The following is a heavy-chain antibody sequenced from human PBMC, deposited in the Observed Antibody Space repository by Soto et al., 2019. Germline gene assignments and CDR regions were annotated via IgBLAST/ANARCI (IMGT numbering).Heavy chain of an antibody. CDR2: INHSGST. J-gene: IGHJ5*02. D-gene: IGHD4-17*01. CDR3: ARVPKFFTTVYNWFDP. Sequence: SETLSLTCAVYGGSFSGYYWSWIRQPPGKGLEWIGEINHSGSTNYNPSLKSRVTISVDTSKNQFSLKLSSVTAADTAVYYCARVPKFFTTVYNWFDPWGQGTLVTVSS. V-gene: IGHV4-34*01. CDR1: GGSFSGYY.